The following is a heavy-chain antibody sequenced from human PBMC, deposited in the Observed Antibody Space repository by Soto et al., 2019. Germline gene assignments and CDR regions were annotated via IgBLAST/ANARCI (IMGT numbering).Heavy chain of an antibody. CDR3: ARRVYYMDV. CDR2: IYYSGST. Sequence: PSETLSLTCTVSGGSISSYYWSWIRQPPGKGLEWIGYIYYSGSTNYNPSLKSRVTISVDTSKNQFSLKLSSVTAADTAVYYCARRVYYMDVWAKGTTVPVSS. V-gene: IGHV4-59*08. CDR1: GGSISSYY. J-gene: IGHJ6*03.